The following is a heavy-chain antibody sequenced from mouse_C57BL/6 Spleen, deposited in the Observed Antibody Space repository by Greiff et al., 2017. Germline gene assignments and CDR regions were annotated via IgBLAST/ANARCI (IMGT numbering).Heavy chain of an antibody. D-gene: IGHD4-1*01. CDR1: GYSITSGYY. CDR3: ARGTDWDYAMDY. CDR2: ISYDGSN. V-gene: IGHV3-6*01. J-gene: IGHJ4*01. Sequence: EVKLVESGPGLVKPSQSLSLTCSVTGYSITSGYYWNWIRQFPGNKLEWMGYISYDGSNNYNPSLKNRISITRDTSKNQFFLKLKSVTTEDTATYYCARGTDWDYAMDYWGQGTSVTVSS.